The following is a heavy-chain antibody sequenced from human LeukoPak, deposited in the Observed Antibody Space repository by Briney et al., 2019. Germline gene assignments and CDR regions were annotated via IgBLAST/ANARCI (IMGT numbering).Heavy chain of an antibody. J-gene: IGHJ5*02. CDR3: ARDLHYYGSGP. CDR2: ISGTSSYM. CDR1: GFNFRDYS. D-gene: IGHD3-10*01. Sequence: GGSLRLSCVAYGFNFRDYSMDWVRQAPGKGLDWVSGISGTSSYMYYGDSVKGRFTVSRDNAKNSLYLQMESLRVEDTAVYYCARDLHYYGSGPWGQGTLVTVSS. V-gene: IGHV3-21*01.